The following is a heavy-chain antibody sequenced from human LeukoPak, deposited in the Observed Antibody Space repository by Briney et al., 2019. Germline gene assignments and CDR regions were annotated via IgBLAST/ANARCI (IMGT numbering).Heavy chain of an antibody. D-gene: IGHD3-10*01. CDR2: INPNSGGT. J-gene: IGHJ4*02. CDR3: ARRLTMVRGVTFDY. CDR1: GYTFTGYY. Sequence: ASVKVSCKASGYTFTGYYMHWVRQAPGQGLEWMGRINPNSGGTNYAQKFQGRVTVTRDTSISTAYMELSRLRSDDTAVYYCARRLTMVRGVTFDYWGQGTLVTVSS. V-gene: IGHV1-2*06.